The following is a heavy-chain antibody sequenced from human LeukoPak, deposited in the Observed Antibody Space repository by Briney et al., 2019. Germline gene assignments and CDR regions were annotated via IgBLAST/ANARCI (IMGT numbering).Heavy chain of an antibody. CDR1: GFTFSSYS. CDR2: ISSSSSYI. V-gene: IGHV3-21*01. J-gene: IGHJ4*02. Sequence: GGSLRLSCAASGFTFSSYSMNWVRQAPGKGLEWVSSISSSSSYIYYVDSVKGRFTISRDNAKNSLYLQMNSLRAEDTAVYYCARDKGPLPDYWGQGTLVTVSS. CDR3: ARDKGPLPDY.